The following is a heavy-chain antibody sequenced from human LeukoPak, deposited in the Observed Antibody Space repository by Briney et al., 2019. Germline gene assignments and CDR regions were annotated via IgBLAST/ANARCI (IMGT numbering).Heavy chain of an antibody. CDR2: IYTSGST. D-gene: IGHD6-13*01. V-gene: IGHV4-61*02. Sequence: SETLSLTCTVSGGSISSGSYYWSWIRQPAGKGLEWIGRIYTSGSTNYNPSLKSRVTISVDTSKNQFSLKLSSVPAADTAVYYCARGRYSSSPTGYFQHWGQGTLVIVSS. CDR1: GGSISSGSYY. CDR3: ARGRYSSSPTGYFQH. J-gene: IGHJ1*01.